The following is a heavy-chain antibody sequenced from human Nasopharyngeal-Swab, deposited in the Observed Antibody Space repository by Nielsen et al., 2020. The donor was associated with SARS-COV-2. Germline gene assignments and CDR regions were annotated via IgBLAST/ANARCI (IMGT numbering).Heavy chain of an antibody. CDR1: GFTFSDYS. J-gene: IGHJ4*02. D-gene: IGHD2-15*01. CDR2: ISSSGSYI. CDR3: AREGVAATPYCDY. V-gene: IGHV3-21*01. Sequence: GGSLRLSCAASGFTFSDYSMNWVRQAPGKGLEWVSSISSSGSYIYYADSLKGRFTISRDNAKNSLYLQMNSLRAEDTAVYYCAREGVAATPYCDYWGQGTLVTVSS.